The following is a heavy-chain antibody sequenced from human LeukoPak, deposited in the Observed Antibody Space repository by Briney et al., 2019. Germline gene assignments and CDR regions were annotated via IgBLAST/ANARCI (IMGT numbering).Heavy chain of an antibody. CDR1: GVSITSINYY. Sequence: SETLSLTCTVSGVSITSINYYWAWIRRPPGKGLEWIGSLSSGGPTYNNPSLESRTSISADTSSNQLFLKLTSVTAADTAVYFCARRNILSGYYHFDYWGHGTLVTVSS. D-gene: IGHD3-9*01. V-gene: IGHV4-39*01. J-gene: IGHJ4*01. CDR2: LSSGGPT. CDR3: ARRNILSGYYHFDY.